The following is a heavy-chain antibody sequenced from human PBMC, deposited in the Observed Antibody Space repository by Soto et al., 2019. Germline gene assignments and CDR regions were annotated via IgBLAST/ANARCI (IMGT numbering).Heavy chain of an antibody. CDR1: GGSFSGYY. Sequence: SETLSLTCAVYGGSFSGYYWSWIRQPPGKGLEWIGEINHSGSTNYNPSLKSRVTISVDTSKNQFSLKLSSVTAADTAVYYCASWIAAAGRGSYYYYGMDVWGQGTTVTVSS. J-gene: IGHJ6*02. CDR2: INHSGST. CDR3: ASWIAAAGRGSYYYYGMDV. V-gene: IGHV4-34*01. D-gene: IGHD6-13*01.